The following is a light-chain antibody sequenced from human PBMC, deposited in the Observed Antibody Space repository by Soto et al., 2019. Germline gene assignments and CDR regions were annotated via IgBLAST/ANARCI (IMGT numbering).Light chain of an antibody. V-gene: IGLV1-47*01. CDR1: SFNIGSNY. J-gene: IGLJ2*01. CDR3: AAWDDILSGPVV. CDR2: RNN. Sequence: QSVLTQPPSASGTPGQRVTISCSGSSFNIGSNYVYWYQQLPGTAPKLLIYRNNQRPSGVPDRFSGSKSGTSASLAISGLRSEDEADYYCAAWDDILSGPVVFGGGTKVTVL.